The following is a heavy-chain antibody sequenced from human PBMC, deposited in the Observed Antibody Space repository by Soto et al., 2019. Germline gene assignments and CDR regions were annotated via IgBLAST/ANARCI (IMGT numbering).Heavy chain of an antibody. D-gene: IGHD3-10*01. V-gene: IGHV4-34*01. CDR1: GGSFSGYY. CDR2: INHSGST. Sequence: SETLSLTCAVYGGSFSGYYWSWIRQPPGKGLEWIGEINHSGSTNYNPSLKSRVTIYVGWSKNQFPLKLTLVTAADTAVYYCAGGRGRRTMVRGVIRDYAFDIWGQGTMVTVSS. J-gene: IGHJ3*02. CDR3: AGGRGRRTMVRGVIRDYAFDI.